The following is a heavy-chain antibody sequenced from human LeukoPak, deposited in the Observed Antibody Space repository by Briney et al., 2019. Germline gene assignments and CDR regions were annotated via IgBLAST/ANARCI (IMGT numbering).Heavy chain of an antibody. CDR3: ARPGTGGYYYYYMDV. D-gene: IGHD7-27*01. J-gene: IGHJ6*03. CDR2: IKQSGIDK. Sequence: GGSLRLSCEASGFNFFNFWMTWVRQAPGKGLEWVATIKQSGIDKYYVDSVKGRFTISRDNAKNSLYLQMNSLRAEDTAVYYCARPGTGGYYYYYMDVWGKGTTVTVSS. V-gene: IGHV3-7*01. CDR1: GFNFFNFW.